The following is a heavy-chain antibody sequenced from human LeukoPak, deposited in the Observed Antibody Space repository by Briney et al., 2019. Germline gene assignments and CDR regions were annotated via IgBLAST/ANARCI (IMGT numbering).Heavy chain of an antibody. CDR3: TTVGGSSEFDY. D-gene: IGHD6-6*01. CDR1: GFTFSNAW. J-gene: IGHJ4*02. V-gene: IGHV3-15*01. CDR2: IKSKTDGGTT. Sequence: GGSLRLSCAASGFTFSNAWMSWVRHAPEKVLEWVGRIKSKTDGGTTDYAAPVKGRFTISRDDSKNTLYLQMNSLKTEDTAVYYCTTVGGSSEFDYWGQGTLVTVSS.